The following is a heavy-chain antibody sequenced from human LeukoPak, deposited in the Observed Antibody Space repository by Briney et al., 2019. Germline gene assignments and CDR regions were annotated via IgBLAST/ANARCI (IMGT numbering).Heavy chain of an antibody. D-gene: IGHD4-17*01. Sequence: PGGSLRLSCAASGFTFSTYSMNWVPQAPGKGLEWVSSISSSSNYIYYADSVKGRFSISRDDAKNSLFLQMNGLRAEDTAVYYCARDMTTATTCYLQHWGQGTLVSVSS. J-gene: IGHJ1*01. CDR2: ISSSSNYI. CDR3: ARDMTTATTCYLQH. V-gene: IGHV3-21*01. CDR1: GFTFSTYS.